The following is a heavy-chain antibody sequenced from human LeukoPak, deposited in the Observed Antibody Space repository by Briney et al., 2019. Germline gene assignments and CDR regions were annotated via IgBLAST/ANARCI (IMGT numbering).Heavy chain of an antibody. CDR2: INYSGST. V-gene: IGHV4-59*01. CDR3: ARAELGTLFDY. Sequence: SETLSLTCTVSGGSISSYYWSWIRQPPGKGLEWIGYINYSGSTNYNPSLKSRVTISVDTSKNQFSLKLSSVTAADTAVYYCARAELGTLFDYWGQGTLVTVSS. J-gene: IGHJ4*02. CDR1: GGSISSYY. D-gene: IGHD7-27*01.